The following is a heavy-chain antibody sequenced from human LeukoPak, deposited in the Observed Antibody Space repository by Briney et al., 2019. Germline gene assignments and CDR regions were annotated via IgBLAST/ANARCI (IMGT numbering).Heavy chain of an antibody. V-gene: IGHV1-69*13. D-gene: IGHD3-3*01. J-gene: IGHJ4*02. Sequence: ASVKVSCKGSGGTFSSYAISWVRQAPGQGLEWMGGIIPIFGTANYAQKFQGRVTITADESTSTAYMELSSLRSEDTAAYYCARGRIFGVVTSLDYWGQGTLVTVSS. CDR1: GGTFSSYA. CDR3: ARGRIFGVVTSLDY. CDR2: IIPIFGTA.